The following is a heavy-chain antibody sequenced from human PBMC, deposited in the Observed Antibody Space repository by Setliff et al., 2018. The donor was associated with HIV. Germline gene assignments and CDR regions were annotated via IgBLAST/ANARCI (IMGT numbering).Heavy chain of an antibody. J-gene: IGHJ4*02. Sequence: SETLSLTCFVSGVSISDHYWTWIRQPPGKGLEWIGYIYNSASTSYNPSLKSRVTISVDTSQNQFSLKLTSVTAADTAVYYCARLRQWLAFFDSWGQGTLVTVSS. V-gene: IGHV4-4*08. CDR3: ARLRQWLAFFDS. D-gene: IGHD6-19*01. CDR2: IYNSAST. CDR1: GVSISDHY.